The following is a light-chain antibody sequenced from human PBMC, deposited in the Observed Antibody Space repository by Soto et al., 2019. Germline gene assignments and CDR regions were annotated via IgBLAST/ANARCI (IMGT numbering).Light chain of an antibody. CDR3: LQDYNYPRA. J-gene: IGKJ1*01. Sequence: AIRMTQSPSSLSASVGERVTITCRATQGIRNELGWYQQKPGKAPKLLIYAASSLQSGVPSRFSGSASGTDFTLTISSLQPEDFATYYCLQDYNYPRAFGQGTKVDIK. CDR2: AAS. V-gene: IGKV1-6*01. CDR1: QGIRNE.